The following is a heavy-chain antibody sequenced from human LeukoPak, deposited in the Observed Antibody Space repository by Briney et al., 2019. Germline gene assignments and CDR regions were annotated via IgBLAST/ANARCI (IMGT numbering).Heavy chain of an antibody. CDR3: ARDGTGVYNLVQY. V-gene: IGHV1-2*02. D-gene: IGHD5-24*01. CDR2: INPNSGGT. CDR1: GYTFTGYY. Sequence: GASVKVSCKASGYTFTGYYMHWVRQAPGQGLECMGWINPNSGGTNYAQKFQGRVTMTRDTSISAVYMELSRLRSDDTAVYYCARDGTGVYNLVQYWGQGTLVTVSS. J-gene: IGHJ4*02.